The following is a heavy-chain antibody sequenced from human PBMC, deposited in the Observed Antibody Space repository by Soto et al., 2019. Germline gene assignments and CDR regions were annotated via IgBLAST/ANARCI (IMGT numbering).Heavy chain of an antibody. CDR1: GGSISSSSYY. CDR3: ARDRIQNYYGSGSYYTDRFFDY. CDR2: IYYSGST. D-gene: IGHD3-10*01. V-gene: IGHV4-39*02. Sequence: SETLSLTCTVSGGSISSSSYYWGWIRQPPGKGLEWIGSIYYSGSTYYNPSLKSRVTISVDTSKNQFSLKLSSVTAADTAVYYCARDRIQNYYGSGSYYTDRFFDYWGQGTLVTVSS. J-gene: IGHJ4*02.